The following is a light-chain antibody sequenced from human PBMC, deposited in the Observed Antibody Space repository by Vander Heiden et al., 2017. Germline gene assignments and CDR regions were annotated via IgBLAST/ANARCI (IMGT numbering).Light chain of an antibody. J-gene: IGKJ2*01. CDR3: QQYGRSPPYT. Sequence: ELVLTQSPGTLSLSPGERATLSCRASQSVSSNYLAWYQQKPGQAPRLLIYGASSRATGIPDRFSGSGSGTDFTLTISRLEPEDFAVYYCQQYGRSPPYTFGQGTKLQIK. CDR1: QSVSSNY. V-gene: IGKV3-20*01. CDR2: GAS.